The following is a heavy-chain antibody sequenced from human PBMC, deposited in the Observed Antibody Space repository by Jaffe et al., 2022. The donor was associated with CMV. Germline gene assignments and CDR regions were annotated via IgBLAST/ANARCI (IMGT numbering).Heavy chain of an antibody. V-gene: IGHV3-15*01. J-gene: IGHJ6*03. D-gene: IGHD4-4*01. CDR1: GFTFSNAW. Sequence: EVQLVESGGGLVKPGGSLRLSCAASGFTFSNAWMSWVRQAPGKGLEWVGRIKSKTDGGTTDYAAPVKGRFTISRDDSKNTLYLQMNSLKTEDTAVYYCTTNRDMTTVTTFLTFGVYYYYYMDVWGKGTTVTVSS. CDR3: TTNRDMTTVTTFLTFGVYYYYYMDV. CDR2: IKSKTDGGTT.